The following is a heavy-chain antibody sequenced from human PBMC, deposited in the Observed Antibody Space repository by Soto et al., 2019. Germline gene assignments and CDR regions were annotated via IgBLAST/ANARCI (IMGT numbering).Heavy chain of an antibody. D-gene: IGHD5-18*01. J-gene: IGHJ4*02. Sequence: QVQLQESGPGLVKPSQTLSLTCTVSGGSINSGGYSWSWIRQHPGKGLEWIGCISYGGSTSYSASLKKRVTISVDTYKKEFSLKLSSVTAAEAAVYYCSRGILVWGQGTLINVAS. V-gene: IGHV4-31*03. CDR2: ISYGGST. CDR1: GGSINSGGYS. CDR3: SRGILV.